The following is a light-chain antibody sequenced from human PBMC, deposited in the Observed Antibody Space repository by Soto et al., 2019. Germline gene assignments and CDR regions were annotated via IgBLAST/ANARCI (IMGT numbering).Light chain of an antibody. Sequence: QSALTQPASVSGSPGQSITISCTGTSSDVGAFNYVSWYQQYPGKAPKLIMYEVTNRPSGVSNRFSGSKSGNTASLTISGLRTEDEADYYCNSYASSSARVFGGGTKLTVL. J-gene: IGLJ3*02. CDR2: EVT. V-gene: IGLV2-14*01. CDR3: NSYASSSARV. CDR1: SSDVGAFNY.